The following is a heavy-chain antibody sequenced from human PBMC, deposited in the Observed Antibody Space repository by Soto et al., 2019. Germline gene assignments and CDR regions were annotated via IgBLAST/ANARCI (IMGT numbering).Heavy chain of an antibody. CDR3: ATETLIDYDILTGYWVH. V-gene: IGHV3-15*01. CDR2: IRSNSDGGTT. D-gene: IGHD3-9*01. J-gene: IGHJ4*02. Sequence: PGGSLRLSCAASGFTFTDAWISWVRQALGKGQERVGRIRSNSDGGTTDYAAPVKGRFTISRDDSKNTVYLQMYSLKTEDTAVYFCATETLIDYDILTGYWVHWGQGTLVTVSS. CDR1: GFTFTDAW.